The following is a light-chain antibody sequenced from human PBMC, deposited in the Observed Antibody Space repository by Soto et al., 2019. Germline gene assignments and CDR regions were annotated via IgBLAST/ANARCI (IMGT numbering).Light chain of an antibody. Sequence: QSALTQPASVSGSPGQSITNSCTGTSSDAGGYTYVSWYQQYPGEAPRLMIFDVSDRPSGVSNRFSGSKSGSTASLTISGLQAEDEADYYCSSYSSSSTLVVFGGGTKVTVL. CDR2: DVS. CDR3: SSYSSSSTLVV. V-gene: IGLV2-14*03. CDR1: SSDAGGYTY. J-gene: IGLJ2*01.